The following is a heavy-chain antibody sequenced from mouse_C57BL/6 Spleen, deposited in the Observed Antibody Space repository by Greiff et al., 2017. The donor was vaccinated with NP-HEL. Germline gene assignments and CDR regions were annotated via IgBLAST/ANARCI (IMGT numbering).Heavy chain of an antibody. J-gene: IGHJ2*01. CDR1: GFSFNTYA. D-gene: IGHD1-1*01. CDR2: IRSKSNNYAT. V-gene: IGHV10-1*01. Sequence: EVMLVESGGGLVQPKGSLKLSCAASGFSFNTYAMNWVRQAPGKGLEWVARIRSKSNNYATYYADSVKDRFTISRDDSESMLYLQMNNLKTEDTAMYYCVRVHYGSFDYWGQGTTLTVSS. CDR3: VRVHYGSFDY.